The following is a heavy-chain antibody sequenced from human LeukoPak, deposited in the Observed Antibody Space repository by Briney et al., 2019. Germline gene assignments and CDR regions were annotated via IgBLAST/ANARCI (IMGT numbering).Heavy chain of an antibody. Sequence: PGRSLRLSCAASGFTFSSYAMHWVRQAPGKGLEWVAVISYDGSNKCYADSVKGRFTISRDNSKNTLYLQMNSLRAEDTAVYYCARDLRPEPLGEVVYWGQGTLVTVSS. CDR3: ARDLRPEPLGEVVY. D-gene: IGHD3-10*01. J-gene: IGHJ4*02. CDR1: GFTFSSYA. CDR2: ISYDGSNK. V-gene: IGHV3-30-3*01.